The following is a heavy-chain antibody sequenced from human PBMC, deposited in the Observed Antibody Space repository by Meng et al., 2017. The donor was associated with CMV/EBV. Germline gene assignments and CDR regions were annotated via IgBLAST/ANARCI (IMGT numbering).Heavy chain of an antibody. CDR2: IYSGGST. V-gene: IGHV3-53*01. Sequence: ETLSLTCAASGFTVSSNYMSWVRQAPGRGLEWVSVIYSGGSTYYADSVKGRFTISRDNSKNTLYLQMNSLRAEDTAVYYCARGVGGYGFPHAHLDYWGQGTLVTVSS. J-gene: IGHJ4*02. CDR3: ARGVGGYGFPHAHLDY. CDR1: GFTVSSNY. D-gene: IGHD5-18*01.